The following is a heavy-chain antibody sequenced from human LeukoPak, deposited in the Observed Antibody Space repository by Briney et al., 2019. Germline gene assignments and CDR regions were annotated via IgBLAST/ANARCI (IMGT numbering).Heavy chain of an antibody. Sequence: ASVRVSCKASGGTFSSYTISWVRQAPGQGLEWMGRIIPILGIANYAQKFQGRVTITADKSTSTAYMELSSLRSEDTAVYYCARAWVVVPAAIDYYYMDVWGKGTTVTVSS. CDR2: IIPILGIA. J-gene: IGHJ6*03. CDR3: ARAWVVVPAAIDYYYMDV. V-gene: IGHV1-69*02. CDR1: GGTFSSYT. D-gene: IGHD2-2*02.